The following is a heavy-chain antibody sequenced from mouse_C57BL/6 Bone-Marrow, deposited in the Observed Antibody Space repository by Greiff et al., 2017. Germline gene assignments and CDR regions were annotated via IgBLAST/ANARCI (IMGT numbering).Heavy chain of an antibody. D-gene: IGHD1-1*01. J-gene: IGHJ2*01. V-gene: IGHV5-6*01. CDR3: ASYSVFDY. Sequence: EVMLVESGGDLVKPGGSLKLSCAASGFTFSSYGMSWVRQTPDKRLEWVATISSGGSYTYYPDSVKGRFTISRDNAKNTLYLQMSSLKSEDTAMYYCASYSVFDYWGQGTTLTVSS. CDR2: ISSGGSYT. CDR1: GFTFSSYG.